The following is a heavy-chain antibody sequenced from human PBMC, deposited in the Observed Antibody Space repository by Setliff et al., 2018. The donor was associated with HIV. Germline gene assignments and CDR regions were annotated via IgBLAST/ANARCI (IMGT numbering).Heavy chain of an antibody. D-gene: IGHD3-10*01. Sequence: GESLKISCAASGFTFNTYTMNWVRQAPGKGLEWLSYISDTSATISYADSVKGRFTISRDNAKNPLYLQMNSLRAEDTAVYYCARGNTMVTDFDYWGQGTLVTVSS. V-gene: IGHV3-48*01. CDR1: GFTFNTYT. J-gene: IGHJ4*02. CDR2: ISDTSATI. CDR3: ARGNTMVTDFDY.